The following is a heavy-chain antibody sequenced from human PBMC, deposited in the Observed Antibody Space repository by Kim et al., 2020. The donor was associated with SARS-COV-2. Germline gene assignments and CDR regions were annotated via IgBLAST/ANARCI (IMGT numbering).Heavy chain of an antibody. J-gene: IGHJ4*02. CDR3: AKICLDEAGY. CDR2: IGISGLP. D-gene: IGHD3-16*01. Sequence: GGSLRLSCAASGFIISNCGMTWVRQPPGMGLDWVSTIGISGLPYYPDSVKGRFTISRDITKNTIYLQMNNLTVEDTAVYYCAKICLDEAGYWGQGTLVTVSS. V-gene: IGHV3-23*01. CDR1: GFIISNCG.